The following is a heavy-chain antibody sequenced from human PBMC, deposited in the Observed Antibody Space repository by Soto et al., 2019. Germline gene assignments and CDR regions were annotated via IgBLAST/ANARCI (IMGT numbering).Heavy chain of an antibody. Sequence: SETLSLTCAVYGGSFSGYYWNWIRQPPGKGLEWIGEINHSGSTNFNPSLESRVTISVDSSRNQFSLKLSSVTAADTAVYYCARAGYSGYDYWDYWGQGTLVT. V-gene: IGHV4-34*01. D-gene: IGHD5-12*01. J-gene: IGHJ4*02. CDR1: GGSFSGYY. CDR3: ARAGYSGYDYWDY. CDR2: INHSGST.